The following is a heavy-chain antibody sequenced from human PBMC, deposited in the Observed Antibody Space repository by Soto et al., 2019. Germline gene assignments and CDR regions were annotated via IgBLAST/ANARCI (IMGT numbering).Heavy chain of an antibody. V-gene: IGHV3-30-3*01. CDR3: ARDREWYCSGGSCYSSAFGY. J-gene: IGHJ4*02. D-gene: IGHD2-15*01. CDR1: GFTFSSYA. Sequence: GGSLRLSCAASGFTFSSYAMHWFRQAPGKGLEWVAVISYDGSNKYYADSVKGRFTISRDNSKNTLYLQMNSLRAEDTAVYYCARDREWYCSGGSCYSSAFGYWGQGTLVTVSS. CDR2: ISYDGSNK.